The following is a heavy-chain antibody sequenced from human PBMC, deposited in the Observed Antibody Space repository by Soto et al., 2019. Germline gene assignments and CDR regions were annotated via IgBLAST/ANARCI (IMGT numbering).Heavy chain of an antibody. Sequence: EVQLVESGGGLVQPGGSLRLSCAASGFTFSSYGMHWVRKAQGKGLVWVSRINSDGSSTSYADSVKGRFTISRDNAKNTLYLQMNSLRAEDTAVYYCVRTSLVVAAATREDYWGQGTLVTVSS. CDR3: VRTSLVVAAATREDY. CDR1: GFTFSSYG. D-gene: IGHD2-15*01. CDR2: INSDGSST. V-gene: IGHV3-74*01. J-gene: IGHJ4*02.